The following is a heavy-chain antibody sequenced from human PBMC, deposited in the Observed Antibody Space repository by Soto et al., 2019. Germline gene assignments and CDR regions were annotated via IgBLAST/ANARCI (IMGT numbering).Heavy chain of an antibody. CDR1: GGPIISGGYY. Sequence: SETLSLTCTVSGGPIISGGYYWSWIRQHPGKGLEWIGYIYYSGSTYYNPSLKSRVTISVDTSKNQFSLKLSSVTAADTAVYYCARNGGSCYDYWGQGTLVTVSS. D-gene: IGHD2-15*01. CDR2: IYYSGST. J-gene: IGHJ4*02. V-gene: IGHV4-31*03. CDR3: ARNGGSCYDY.